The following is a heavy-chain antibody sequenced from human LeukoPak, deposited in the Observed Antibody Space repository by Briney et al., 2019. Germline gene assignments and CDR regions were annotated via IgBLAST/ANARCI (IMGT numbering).Heavy chain of an antibody. J-gene: IGHJ6*04. D-gene: IGHD2-2*01. CDR2: IYTSGST. V-gene: IGHV4-4*07. CDR1: GGSISSYY. CDR3: VRGGAVPAANPLHYYYYGMDV. Sequence: SETLSLTCTVSGGSISSYYWSWIRQPAGKGLEWIGRIYTSGSTNYNPPLKSRVTMSVDTSKNQFSLKLSSVTAADTAVYYCVRGGAVPAANPLHYYYYGMDVWGKGTTVTVSS.